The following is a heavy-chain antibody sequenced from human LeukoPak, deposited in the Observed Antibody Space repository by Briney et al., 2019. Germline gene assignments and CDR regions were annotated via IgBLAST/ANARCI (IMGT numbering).Heavy chain of an antibody. J-gene: IGHJ4*02. CDR1: GGSIHSYY. D-gene: IGHD6-19*01. Sequence: PSETLSLTCTVSGGSIHSYYWSWIRQPPGTGLESIGYIYYNGNTNYNPSLKSRVAMSVDTSKNQFSLTVRSVTAADTAMYYCARGTLYSGWSYYFDYWGQGSQVTVSS. CDR2: IYYNGNT. CDR3: ARGTLYSGWSYYFDY. V-gene: IGHV4-59*12.